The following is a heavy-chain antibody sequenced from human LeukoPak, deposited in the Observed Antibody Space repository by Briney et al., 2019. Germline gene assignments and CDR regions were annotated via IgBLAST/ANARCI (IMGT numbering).Heavy chain of an antibody. CDR3: ARSIYAYHYYYMDV. D-gene: IGHD3-16*01. Sequence: PGGSLRLSCAASGFTFSSYWMSWVRQAPGKGLEWVANIKQDGSEKYYVDSVKGRFTISRDNAKNSLYLQMNSLRAEDTAVYYCARSIYAYHYYYMDVWGKGTTVTVSS. CDR2: IKQDGSEK. J-gene: IGHJ6*03. V-gene: IGHV3-7*01. CDR1: GFTFSSYW.